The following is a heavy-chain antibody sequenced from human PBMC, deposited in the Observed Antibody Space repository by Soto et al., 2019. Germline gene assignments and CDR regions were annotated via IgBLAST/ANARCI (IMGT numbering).Heavy chain of an antibody. V-gene: IGHV3-48*03. CDR1: GFSFSDYE. J-gene: IGHJ6*02. D-gene: IGHD3-10*01. CDR3: ARDAFEIYYKFGLDV. CDR2: ISSSGGTI. Sequence: GWSLRLSCAASGFSFSDYEMNWVRQTPGKGLEWLSYISSSGGTIKYADSVKGRFTISRDNAKNSLYLQMHSLRAHDTAVYYCARDAFEIYYKFGLDVWGQGTPVTVSS.